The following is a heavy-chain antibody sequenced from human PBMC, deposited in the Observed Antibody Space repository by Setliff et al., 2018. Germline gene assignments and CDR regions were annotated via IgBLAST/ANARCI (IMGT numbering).Heavy chain of an antibody. CDR3: ARDVFDFRTGQAGP. D-gene: IGHD3-3*01. V-gene: IGHV3-7*01. CDR2: INQGGSDQ. J-gene: IGHJ5*02. Sequence: PGGSLRLSCSASGFTFSSLWMAWVRQAPGKGLEWVANINQGGSDQFYVESVKGRFTISRDNAKNSLYLQMNSLRVEDMAVYYCARDVFDFRTGQAGPWGQGTLVTVSS. CDR1: GFTFSSLW.